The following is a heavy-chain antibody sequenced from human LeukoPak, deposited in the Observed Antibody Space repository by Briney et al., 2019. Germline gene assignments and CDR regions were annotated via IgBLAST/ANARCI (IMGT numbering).Heavy chain of an antibody. V-gene: IGHV3-53*05. CDR1: GFTVSSNY. CDR3: AREGSGWSFDY. CDR2: IYSGGST. D-gene: IGHD6-19*01. Sequence: PGGSLRLSCAASGFTVSSNYMSWVRQAPGKGLEWVSVIYSGGSTYYADSVKGRFTISRDNAKNTLYLQMNSLRAEDTAVYYCAREGSGWSFDYWGQGTLVTVSS. J-gene: IGHJ4*02.